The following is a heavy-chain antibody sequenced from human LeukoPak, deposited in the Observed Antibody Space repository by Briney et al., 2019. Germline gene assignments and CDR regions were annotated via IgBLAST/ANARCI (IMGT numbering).Heavy chain of an antibody. Sequence: SETLSLTCTVSGGSISSYYWSWIRQPPGKGLEWIGYIYYSGSTNYNPSLKSRVTISVDTSKNQFFLKRSSVTAADTAVYYCATGTRGQWFDPWGQGTLVTVSS. CDR3: ATGTRGQWFDP. CDR1: GGSISSYY. CDR2: IYYSGST. J-gene: IGHJ5*02. V-gene: IGHV4-59*01. D-gene: IGHD1-7*01.